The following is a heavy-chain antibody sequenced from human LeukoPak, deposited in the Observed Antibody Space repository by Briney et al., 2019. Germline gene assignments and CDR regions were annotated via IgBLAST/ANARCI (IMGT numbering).Heavy chain of an antibody. J-gene: IGHJ4*02. CDR1: GFTFSSYA. CDR3: AKDFMAGSMIVVVTDY. Sequence: GGSLRLSCAASGFTFSSYAMSWVRQAPGKGLEWVSAISGSGGGTYYADSVKGRFTISRDNSKNTLYLQMNSLRAEDTAVYYCAKDFMAGSMIVVVTDYWGQGTLVTVSS. D-gene: IGHD3-22*01. CDR2: ISGSGGGT. V-gene: IGHV3-23*01.